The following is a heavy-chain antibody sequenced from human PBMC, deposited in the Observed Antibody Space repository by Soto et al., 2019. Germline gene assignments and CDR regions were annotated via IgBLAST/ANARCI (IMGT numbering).Heavy chain of an antibody. Sequence: PGASLKISCKGSGYSFTSYWIGWVRQMPGKGLEWMGIIYPGDSDTRYSPSFQGQVTISADKSISTAYLQWSSLKASDAAMYYCARVARPDIVVVPAASRDYYYYYYMDVWGKGTTVTVSS. CDR1: GYSFTSYW. CDR2: IYPGDSDT. D-gene: IGHD2-2*01. V-gene: IGHV5-51*01. J-gene: IGHJ6*03. CDR3: ARVARPDIVVVPAASRDYYYYYYMDV.